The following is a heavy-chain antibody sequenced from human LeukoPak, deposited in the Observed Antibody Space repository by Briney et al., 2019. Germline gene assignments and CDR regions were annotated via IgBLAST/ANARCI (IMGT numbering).Heavy chain of an antibody. V-gene: IGHV4-4*07. D-gene: IGHD2-2*01. CDR3: ARDIVVVPAAPNDAFDI. CDR2: IYTSGST. Sequence: SETLSLTCTVSGGSISNYYWSWIRQPAGKGLEWIGRIYTSGSTNYNPSLKSRVTISVDTSKNQFSLKLSSVTAADTAVYYCARDIVVVPAAPNDAFDIWGQGTMVTVSS. J-gene: IGHJ3*02. CDR1: GGSISNYY.